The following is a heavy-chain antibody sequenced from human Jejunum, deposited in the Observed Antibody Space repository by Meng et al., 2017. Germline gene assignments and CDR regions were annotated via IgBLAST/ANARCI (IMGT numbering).Heavy chain of an antibody. Sequence: GESLKISCAASGFTFSGYWMSWVRQAPGKGLEWVANIKQDGSEKSYVDSVKGRFTISRDNAKNSLYLQMNSLRAEDTAVYYCTRGPTKGNTVDYWGQGTLVTVSS. CDR2: IKQDGSEK. V-gene: IGHV3-7*01. D-gene: IGHD1/OR15-1a*01. J-gene: IGHJ4*02. CDR3: TRGPTKGNTVDY. CDR1: GFTFSGYW.